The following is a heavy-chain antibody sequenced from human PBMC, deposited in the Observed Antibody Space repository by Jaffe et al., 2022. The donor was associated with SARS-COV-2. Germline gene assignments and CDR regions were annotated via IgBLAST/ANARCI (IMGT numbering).Heavy chain of an antibody. D-gene: IGHD3-3*01. CDR2: INPNSDAT. V-gene: IGHV1-46*01. CDR3: ARARGTYYDFWSGPGGS. J-gene: IGHJ5*02. CDR1: GYTFTSYY. Sequence: QVHLVQSGAEVKKPGASVKVSCKASGYTFTSYYIHWVRQAPGQGLEWMGRINPNSDATNYAQKFQGRVTLTGDTSTTTVWMELSSLRSDDTAVYYCARARGTYYDFWSGPGGSWGQGTQVIVSS.